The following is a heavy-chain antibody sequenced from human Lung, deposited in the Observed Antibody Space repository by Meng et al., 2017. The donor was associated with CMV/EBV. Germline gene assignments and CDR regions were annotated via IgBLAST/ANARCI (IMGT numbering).Heavy chain of an antibody. V-gene: IGHV3-23*01. D-gene: IGHD4-17*01. CDR1: GLNWSSFA. Sequence: VGLVHLGGSLRRSCLASGLNWSSFAMSGFCQRTGKGVEWVSSISGSGGRTYYSACVKCRFTISRENSKNTLYLQMNSLRAEDTAVYYCAPRKDYGAQWGQGTLVTVSS. J-gene: IGHJ4*02. CDR2: ISGSGGRT. CDR3: APRKDYGAQ.